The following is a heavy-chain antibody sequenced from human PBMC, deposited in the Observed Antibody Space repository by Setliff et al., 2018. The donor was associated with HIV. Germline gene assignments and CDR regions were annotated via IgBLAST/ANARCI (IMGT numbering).Heavy chain of an antibody. J-gene: IGHJ4*02. CDR3: ARAAVAGPWRKLDY. V-gene: IGHV4-28*06. CDR1: GYSISSSHW. D-gene: IGHD6-19*01. CDR2: IYYSGST. Sequence: SETLSLTCAVSGYSISSSHWWGWIRQPPGKGLEWIGYIYYSGSTNYNPSLKSRVTMSVDTSKNRFSLKLSSVTAFDTAVYYCARAAVAGPWRKLDYWGQGTLVTVSS.